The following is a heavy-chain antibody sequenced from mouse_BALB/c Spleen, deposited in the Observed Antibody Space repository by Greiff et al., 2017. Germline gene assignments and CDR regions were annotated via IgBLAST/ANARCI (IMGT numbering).Heavy chain of an antibody. CDR3: ARVGGNPFAY. D-gene: IGHD2-1*01. Sequence: DVHLVESGGGLVKPGGSLKLSCAASGFTFSSYAMSWVRQSPEKRLEWVAEISSGGSYTYYPDTVTGRFTISRDNAKNTLYLEMSSLRSEDTAMYYCARVGGNPFAYWGQGTLVTVSA. CDR1: GFTFSSYA. J-gene: IGHJ3*01. CDR2: ISSGGSYT. V-gene: IGHV5-9-4*01.